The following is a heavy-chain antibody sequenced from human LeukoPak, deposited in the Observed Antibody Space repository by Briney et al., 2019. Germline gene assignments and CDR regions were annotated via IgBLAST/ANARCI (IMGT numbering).Heavy chain of an antibody. CDR2: IYYRGRT. Sequence: SETLSLTCTVSGGSISSSSYNWGWIRQPPGKGLEWIGSIYYRGRTYYSPSLKSRVTISVDTSKNQFSLKLSSVTAADTAVYSCSRLTVAGTHFDYWGQGTLVTVSS. CDR1: GGSISSSSYN. J-gene: IGHJ4*02. D-gene: IGHD6-19*01. CDR3: SRLTVAGTHFDY. V-gene: IGHV4-39*01.